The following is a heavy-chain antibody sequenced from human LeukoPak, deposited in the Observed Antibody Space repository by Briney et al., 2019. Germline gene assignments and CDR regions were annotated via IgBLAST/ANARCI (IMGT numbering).Heavy chain of an antibody. Sequence: SEALSLTCAVYGGAFSGYYWSWIRQPPGKGLEWIGEINHSGSTNYNPSLKSRVTISVDTSKNQFSLKLSSVTAADTAVYYCARGQGVAAAQFDYWGQGTLVTVSS. CDR3: ARGQGVAAAQFDY. D-gene: IGHD6-13*01. CDR2: INHSGST. J-gene: IGHJ4*02. V-gene: IGHV4-34*01. CDR1: GGAFSGYY.